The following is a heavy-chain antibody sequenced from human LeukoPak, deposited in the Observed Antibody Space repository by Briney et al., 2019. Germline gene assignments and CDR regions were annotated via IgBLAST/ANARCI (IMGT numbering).Heavy chain of an antibody. J-gene: IGHJ3*01. V-gene: IGHV4-34*01. Sequence: SETLSLTCAVYGGSVIGHYWSWIRQPPGKGLEWIGEVNDSGTTSYNPSLKSRVTISVDTSKNQFSLNLNSVTAADTAVYYCARQPLNCSSTNCYAFDVWGQDRMVTVSS. CDR3: ARQPLNCSSTNCYAFDV. D-gene: IGHD2-2*01. CDR2: VNDSGTT. CDR1: GGSVIGHY.